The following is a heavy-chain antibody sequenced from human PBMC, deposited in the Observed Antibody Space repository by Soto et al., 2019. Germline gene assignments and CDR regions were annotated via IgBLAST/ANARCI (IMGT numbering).Heavy chain of an antibody. V-gene: IGHV4-34*01. Sequence: QVQLQQWGAGLLKPSETLSLTCAVYGGSLSGYYGNWIRQSPGKGLEWIGEINHSGSTNYNPSLNRRVTISRDTSENQFSLKLSSVTAADTAVYYCARTRNLDVWGQGTTVIVSS. J-gene: IGHJ6*02. CDR1: GGSLSGYY. CDR2: INHSGST. D-gene: IGHD1-1*01. CDR3: ARTRNLDV.